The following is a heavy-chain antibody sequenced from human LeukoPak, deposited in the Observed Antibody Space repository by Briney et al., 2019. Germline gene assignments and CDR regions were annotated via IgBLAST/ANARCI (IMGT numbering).Heavy chain of an antibody. Sequence: GGSLRLSCPASGFTFSSYVMNWLRQAPGEGLEWVSSISASDDRTFYADSVKGRFTISRDNSKNTVYLQMNSLRAGDTAVYYCAKVQHADFNMNFDSWGQGTLVTVSS. CDR3: AKVQHADFNMNFDS. J-gene: IGHJ4*02. D-gene: IGHD2-21*01. V-gene: IGHV3-23*01. CDR1: GFTFSSYV. CDR2: ISASDDRT.